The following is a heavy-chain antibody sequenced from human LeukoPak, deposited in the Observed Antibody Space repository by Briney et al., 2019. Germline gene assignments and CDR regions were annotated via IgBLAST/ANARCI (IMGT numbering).Heavy chain of an antibody. CDR3: ARGMYCSSTSCSLYYFDY. V-gene: IGHV3-30-3*01. CDR2: ISYDGSNK. D-gene: IGHD2-2*01. Sequence: PGRSLRLSCAASGFTFSSYAMHWVRQAPGKELEWVAVISYDGSNKYYADSVEGRFTISRDNSKSTLYLQMNSLRAEDTAVYYCARGMYCSSTSCSLYYFDYWGQGTLVTVSS. CDR1: GFTFSSYA. J-gene: IGHJ4*02.